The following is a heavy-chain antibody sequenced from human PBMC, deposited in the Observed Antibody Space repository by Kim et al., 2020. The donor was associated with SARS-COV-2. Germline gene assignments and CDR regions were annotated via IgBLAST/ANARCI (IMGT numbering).Heavy chain of an antibody. CDR3: AKDISTYYYDRSYGMDV. D-gene: IGHD3-22*01. V-gene: IGHV3-9*01. J-gene: IGHJ6*02. CDR1: GFTFDDYA. CDR2: ISWNSGSI. Sequence: GGSLRLSCAASGFTFDDYAMHWVRQAPGKGLEWVSGISWNSGSIVYADSVKGRFTISRDNAKNSLYLQMNSLRAEDTALYYCAKDISTYYYDRSYGMDVWGQGTTVTVSS.